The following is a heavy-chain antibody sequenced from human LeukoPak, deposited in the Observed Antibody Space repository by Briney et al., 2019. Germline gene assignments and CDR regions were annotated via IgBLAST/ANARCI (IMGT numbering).Heavy chain of an antibody. CDR1: GGSISSYY. D-gene: IGHD3-10*01. CDR3: ARGPGSYSKEAFGM. J-gene: IGHJ3*02. Sequence: ASETLSLTCTVSGGSISSYYWSWIRQPPGKGLEWIGYIYYSGSTNYNPSLKSRVTISVDTSKNQFSLKLSSVTAADTAVYYCARGPGSYSKEAFGMWGQGTVVTVSS. CDR2: IYYSGST. V-gene: IGHV4-59*08.